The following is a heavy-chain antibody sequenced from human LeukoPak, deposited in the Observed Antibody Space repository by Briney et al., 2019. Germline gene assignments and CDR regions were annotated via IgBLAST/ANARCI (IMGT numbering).Heavy chain of an antibody. D-gene: IGHD3-22*01. CDR3: ASGGGYYDSSGYPSIDY. Sequence: SETLSLTCTVSGYSISSGYYWGWIRQPPEKGLEWIGSIYHSGSTYYNPSLKSRVTISVDTSKNQFSLKLSSVTAADTAVYYCASGGGYYDSSGYPSIDYWGQGTLVTVSS. J-gene: IGHJ4*02. CDR1: GYSISSGYY. V-gene: IGHV4-38-2*02. CDR2: IYHSGST.